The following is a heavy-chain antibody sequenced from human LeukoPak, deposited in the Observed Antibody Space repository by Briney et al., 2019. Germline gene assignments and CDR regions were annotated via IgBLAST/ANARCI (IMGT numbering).Heavy chain of an antibody. CDR3: ARDVDDYGDYGGYFDY. CDR1: GGSISSYY. J-gene: IGHJ4*02. CDR2: IYTSGST. Sequence: PSETLSLTCTVSGGSISSYYWSWIRQPAGKGLEWIGRIYTSGSTNYNPSLKSRVTMSVDTSENQFSLKLSSVTAADTAVYYCARDVDDYGDYGGYFDYWGQGTLVTVSS. D-gene: IGHD4-17*01. V-gene: IGHV4-4*07.